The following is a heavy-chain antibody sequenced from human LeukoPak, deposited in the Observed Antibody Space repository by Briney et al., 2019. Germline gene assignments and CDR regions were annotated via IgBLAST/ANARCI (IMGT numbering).Heavy chain of an antibody. CDR3: ARVTVPFWSGYSNYAFDI. CDR1: GFTFSTYD. CDR2: ISYDGSNK. D-gene: IGHD3-3*01. V-gene: IGHV3-30*04. J-gene: IGHJ3*02. Sequence: QAGGSLRLSCAASGFTFSTYDMHWVCQAPGKGLEWVAGISYDGSNKYYADSVRGRFTISRDNSKNTVYLQMNSLRAEDTAVYSCARVTVPFWSGYSNYAFDIWGQGTMVTVSS.